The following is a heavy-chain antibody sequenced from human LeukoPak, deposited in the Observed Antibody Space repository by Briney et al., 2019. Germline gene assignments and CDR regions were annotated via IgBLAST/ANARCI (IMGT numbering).Heavy chain of an antibody. CDR3: ARGFREWLQRSYWYFDL. J-gene: IGHJ2*01. Sequence: GASVKVSCKASGYTFTSYYMHWVRQAPGQGLEWMGIINPSGGSTSYAQKFQGRVTMTRDTSTSTVYMELSSLRSEDTAVYYCARGFREWLQRSYWYFDLWGRGTLVTVSS. CDR2: INPSGGST. CDR1: GYTFTSYY. D-gene: IGHD5-24*01. V-gene: IGHV1-46*01.